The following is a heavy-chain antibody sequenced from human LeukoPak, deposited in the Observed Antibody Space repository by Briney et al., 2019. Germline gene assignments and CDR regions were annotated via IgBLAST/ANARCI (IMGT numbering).Heavy chain of an antibody. CDR1: GYTFTSYD. J-gene: IGHJ6*02. D-gene: IGHD3-3*01. CDR3: ARGRITVFGVITYYYNYYGMDV. CDR2: LNPKNGST. V-gene: IGHV1-8*01. Sequence: ASVKVSCTASGYTFTSYDINRVRQATGQGLEWMGWLNPKNGSTGYAQKFQGRVIMTRNTSISTAYMELSSLTSEDTAVYYCARGRITVFGVITYYYNYYGMDVWGQGTTVTVSS.